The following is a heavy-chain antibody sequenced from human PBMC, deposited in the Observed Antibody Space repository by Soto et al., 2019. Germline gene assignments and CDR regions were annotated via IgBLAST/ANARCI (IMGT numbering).Heavy chain of an antibody. D-gene: IGHD4-4*01. V-gene: IGHV3-13*01. CDR2: IGTAGDT. Sequence: PGGSLRLSCAASGFTFSSYDMHWVRQATGKGLEWVSAIGTAGDTYYPGSVKGRFTISRDNAKNSLYLQMNSLRAEDTAVYYCARDFAVTTPPYYYYGMDVWGQGTTVTVSS. CDR1: GFTFSSYD. CDR3: ARDFAVTTPPYYYYGMDV. J-gene: IGHJ6*02.